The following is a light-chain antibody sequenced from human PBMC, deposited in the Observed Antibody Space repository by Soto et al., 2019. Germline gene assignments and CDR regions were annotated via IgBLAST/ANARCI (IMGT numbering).Light chain of an antibody. J-gene: IGKJ4*01. CDR1: QSVSSY. V-gene: IGKV3-11*01. CDR3: QQRSNWPPVFT. Sequence: EIVLTQSPATLSLSPGERATLSCRASQSVSSYLAWYQQKPGQAPRLLIYDASNRATGIPARFSGSGSGTDFTLTISSLEPEDFAVYYYQQRSNWPPVFTFGGGTKVEIK. CDR2: DAS.